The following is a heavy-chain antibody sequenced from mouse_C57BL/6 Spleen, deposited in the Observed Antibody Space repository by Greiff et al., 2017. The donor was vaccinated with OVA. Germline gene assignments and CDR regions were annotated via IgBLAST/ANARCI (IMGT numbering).Heavy chain of an antibody. CDR3: AKRGFITTVVAPYFDY. CDR1: GFSLTSYG. V-gene: IGHV2-4*01. D-gene: IGHD1-1*01. J-gene: IGHJ2*01. CDR2: IWSGGST. Sequence: QVQLQQSGPGLVQPSQSLSITCTVSGFSLTSYGVHWVRQPPGKGLEWLGVIWSGGSTDYNAAFISRLSISKDNSKSQVFFKMKSLQADDTAIYYCAKRGFITTVVAPYFDYWGQGTTLTVSS.